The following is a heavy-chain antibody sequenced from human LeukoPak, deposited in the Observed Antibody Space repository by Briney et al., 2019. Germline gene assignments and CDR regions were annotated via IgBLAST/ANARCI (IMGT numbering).Heavy chain of an antibody. Sequence: SETLSLTCTISGGSISSYYWSWIRQPPGKGLEWIGYIYYSGSTNYNPSLKSRVTISVDTSKNQFSLKLSSVTAADTAVYYCARSPDGSGSYYGVAYNWFNPWGQGTLVTVSS. V-gene: IGHV4-59*08. J-gene: IGHJ5*02. CDR2: IYYSGST. CDR1: GGSISSYY. CDR3: ARSPDGSGSYYGVAYNWFNP. D-gene: IGHD3-10*01.